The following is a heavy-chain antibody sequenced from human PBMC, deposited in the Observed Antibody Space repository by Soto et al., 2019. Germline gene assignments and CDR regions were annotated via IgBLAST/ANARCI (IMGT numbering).Heavy chain of an antibody. D-gene: IGHD3-9*01. CDR1: GYTFTSYG. CDR3: ARDGGYFDWLLQYYFDY. Sequence: ASVKVSCKASGYTFTSYGISWVRQAPGQGLEWMGWISAYNGNTNYAQKLQGRVTMTTDTSTSTAYMELRSLRSDDTAVYYCARDGGYFDWLLQYYFDYWGQGTLVTVSS. V-gene: IGHV1-18*01. CDR2: ISAYNGNT. J-gene: IGHJ4*02.